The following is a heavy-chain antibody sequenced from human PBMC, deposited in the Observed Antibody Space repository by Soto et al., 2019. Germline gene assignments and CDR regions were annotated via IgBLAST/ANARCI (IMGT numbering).Heavy chain of an antibody. CDR3: ALWRSFYHSSGTSFED. V-gene: IGHV4-34*01. CDR1: GVPFTAFY. D-gene: IGHD3-22*01. J-gene: IGHJ4*02. CDR2: INYRGKT. Sequence: PSETLSITCAVYGVPFTAFYWTWARQAPGKGLEWIGEINYRGKTVYSPSLGSRVTLSVDTSKSQVSLELTSVTAADTAVYYCALWRSFYHSSGTSFEDSALGSLV.